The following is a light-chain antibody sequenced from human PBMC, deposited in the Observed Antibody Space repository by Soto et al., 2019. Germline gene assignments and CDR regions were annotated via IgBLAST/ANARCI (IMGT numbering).Light chain of an antibody. CDR2: RNS. CDR1: ASTIGRNY. V-gene: IGLV1-47*01. J-gene: IGLJ1*01. Sequence: QSVLTQSPSASGTPGRRVTISCSGSASTIGRNYVYWYQQLPGTAPKLPIYRNSQRPSGVPDRFSGSKSSTSASLAISGLRSEDEADYYCAAWDDNLSGLYVFGAGTKVTV. CDR3: AAWDDNLSGLYV.